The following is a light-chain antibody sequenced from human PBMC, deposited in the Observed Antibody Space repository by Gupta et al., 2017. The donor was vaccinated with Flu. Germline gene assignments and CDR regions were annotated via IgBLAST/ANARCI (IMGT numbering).Light chain of an antibody. CDR3: QAWDRSVVV. CDR1: NLGYKF. CDR2: KDY. Sequence: SYALTQPPSLSVSPGPTATITCSGNNLGYKFACWYQQKPGQSPLLVIYKDYKRPSGIPERFSGSNSGNTATLTISGTQAMDEADYFCQAWDRSVVVFGGGTKLTVL. V-gene: IGLV3-1*01. J-gene: IGLJ2*01.